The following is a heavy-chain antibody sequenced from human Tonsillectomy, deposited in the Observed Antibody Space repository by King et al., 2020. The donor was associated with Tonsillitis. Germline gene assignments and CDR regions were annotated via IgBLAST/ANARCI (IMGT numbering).Heavy chain of an antibody. Sequence: QLVQSGAEVKKPGSSVKVSCKASGGTFSSYAISWVRQAPGQGLEWMGRIIPIIGITNYAEKFQGRVTITTDKSTSTAYMELSSLTTEVTAVYYCARQIPHYFCSSDAFDIWVQGTMVTVSS. CDR1: GGTFSSYA. V-gene: IGHV1-69*09. CDR3: ARQIPHYFCSSDAFDI. J-gene: IGHJ3*02. D-gene: IGHD3-10*01. CDR2: IIPIIGIT.